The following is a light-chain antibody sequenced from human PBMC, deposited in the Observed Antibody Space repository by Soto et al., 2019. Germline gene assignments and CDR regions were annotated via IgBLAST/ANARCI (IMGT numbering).Light chain of an antibody. CDR3: QHYTGPPST. CDR2: GAS. J-gene: IGKJ5*01. Sequence: EIRLTQSPDTLSLSTGERATLSCRASQTVSSNYLAWCQQRPGQAPRLLIYGASTRAAGIPDRFSGSGSGTDFTLTITRLEPEDSAVYFCQHYTGPPSTFGHGTRLEIK. CDR1: QTVSSNY. V-gene: IGKV3-20*01.